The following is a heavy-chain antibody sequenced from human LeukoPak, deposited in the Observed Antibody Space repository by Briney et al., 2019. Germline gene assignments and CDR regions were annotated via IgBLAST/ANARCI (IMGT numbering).Heavy chain of an antibody. J-gene: IGHJ4*02. D-gene: IGHD1-26*01. Sequence: GGSVRLLCADSGFIFSRHWVTWVRQASGKGLEGVANLNQDGCQTWYVDSVKDRYTLSRDNAKNSVYLQMNSLRADDTAVYFCARDAGWGRFDYWGQGTLLTVSA. CDR3: ARDAGWGRFDY. CDR1: GFIFSRHW. V-gene: IGHV3-7*01. CDR2: LNQDGCQT.